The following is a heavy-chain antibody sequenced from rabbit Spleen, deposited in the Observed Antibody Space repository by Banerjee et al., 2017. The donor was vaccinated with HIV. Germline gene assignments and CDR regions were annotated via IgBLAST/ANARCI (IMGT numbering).Heavy chain of an antibody. CDR3: ARNANGGWDL. CDR2: IYPAFGIT. CDR1: GFSFSGSYW. Sequence: QSLEESGGDLVKPGASLTLTCKASGFSFSGSYWMCWVRQAPGKGLEWIGDIYPAFGITNYANWVKGRFTISSDNAQNTVDLQINSLTAADTATYFCARNANGGWDLWGQGTLVTVS. J-gene: IGHJ6*01. V-gene: IGHV1S40*01. D-gene: IGHD4-1*01.